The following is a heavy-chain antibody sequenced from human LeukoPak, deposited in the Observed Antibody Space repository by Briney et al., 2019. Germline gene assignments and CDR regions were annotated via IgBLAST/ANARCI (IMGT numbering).Heavy chain of an antibody. CDR3: ARRNSVTQGLDN. CDR1: GFTFSDHY. CDR2: SRNKANSYTT. V-gene: IGHV3-72*01. J-gene: IGHJ4*02. Sequence: GGSLRLSCAASGFTFSDHYMDWVRQAPGKGLEWVGRSRNKANSYTTEYAASVKGRFTVSRDDSKNSLFLQMNSLESEDTAVYYCARRNSVTQGLDNWGEGTLVTVSS. D-gene: IGHD5/OR15-5a*01.